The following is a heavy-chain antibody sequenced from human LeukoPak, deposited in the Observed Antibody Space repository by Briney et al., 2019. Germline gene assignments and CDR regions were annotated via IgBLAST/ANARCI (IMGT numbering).Heavy chain of an antibody. CDR1: GGSISSGGYY. D-gene: IGHD4-17*01. CDR2: IYHSGST. Sequence: SGTLSLTCAVSGGSISSGGYYWSWIRQPPGKGLEWIGYIYHSGSTYYNPSLKSRVTISVDRSKNQFSLKLSSVTAADTAVYYCARDIKGDYELVFDYWGQGTLVTVSS. V-gene: IGHV4-30-2*01. CDR3: ARDIKGDYELVFDY. J-gene: IGHJ4*02.